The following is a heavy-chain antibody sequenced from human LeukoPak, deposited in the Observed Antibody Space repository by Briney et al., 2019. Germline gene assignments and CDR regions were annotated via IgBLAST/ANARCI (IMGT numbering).Heavy chain of an antibody. V-gene: IGHV4-34*01. CDR3: ARGPHTGVNYYDSSGYYY. CDR1: GGSFSGYY. J-gene: IGHJ4*02. CDR2: INHSGST. D-gene: IGHD3-22*01. Sequence: PSETLSLICAVYGGSFSGYYWSWIRQPPGKGLEWIGEINHSGSTNYNPSLKSRVTISVDTSKNQFSLKLSSVTAADTAVYYCARGPHTGVNYYDSSGYYYWGQGTLATVSS.